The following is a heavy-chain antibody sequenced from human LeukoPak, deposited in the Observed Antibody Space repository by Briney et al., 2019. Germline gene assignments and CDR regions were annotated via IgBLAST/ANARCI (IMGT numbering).Heavy chain of an antibody. CDR2: ISCNSGSI. D-gene: IGHD1-26*01. CDR1: GFTFDDYA. CDR3: AKARGPAVGATTGEWFDP. V-gene: IGHV3-9*01. J-gene: IGHJ5*02. Sequence: GGSLRLSCAASGFTFDDYAMHWVRRHPGKGLEWVSDISCNSGSIGYADSVKGRFTISRDNAKNSLYLQMNSLRAEDTALYYCAKARGPAVGATTGEWFDPWGQGTLVTVSS.